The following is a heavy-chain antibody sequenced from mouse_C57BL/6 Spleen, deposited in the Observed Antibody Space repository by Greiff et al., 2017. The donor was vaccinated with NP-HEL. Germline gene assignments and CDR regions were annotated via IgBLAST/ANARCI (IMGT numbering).Heavy chain of an antibody. J-gene: IGHJ4*01. CDR3: ARFDGFYAMDY. D-gene: IGHD2-3*01. Sequence: VQLQQSGAELVKPGASVKLSCKASGYTFTSYWMHWVKQRPGRGLEWIGRIDPNSGGTKYNEKFKSKATLHVDKPTSTAYMQISILTSWASSVYYGARFDGFYAMDYGGQETSVTVSS. CDR1: GYTFTSYW. CDR2: IDPNSGGT. V-gene: IGHV1-72*01.